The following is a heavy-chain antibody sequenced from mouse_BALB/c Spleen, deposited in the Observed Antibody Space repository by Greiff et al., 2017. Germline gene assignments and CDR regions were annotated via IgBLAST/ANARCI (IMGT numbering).Heavy chain of an antibody. Sequence: EVMLVESGGGLVQPGGSLKLSCAASGFTFSSYGMSWVRQTPDKRLELVATINSNGGSTYYPDSVKGRFTISRDNAKNTLYLQMSSLKSEDTAMYYCARDGGTRAMDYWGQGTSVTVSS. CDR3: ARDGGTRAMDY. D-gene: IGHD3-3*01. V-gene: IGHV5-6-3*01. CDR1: GFTFSSYG. J-gene: IGHJ4*01. CDR2: INSNGGST.